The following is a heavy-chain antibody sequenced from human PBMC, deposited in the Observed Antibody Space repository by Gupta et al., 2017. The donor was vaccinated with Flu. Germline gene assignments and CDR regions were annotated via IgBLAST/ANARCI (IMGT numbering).Heavy chain of an antibody. CDR2: IIPIFGTA. CDR1: GGTFISYA. D-gene: IGHD6-13*01. CDR3: ARDLGYSSSWYICVY. J-gene: IGHJ4*02. Sequence: QVQLVQSGAEVKKPRSSVKLSCKASGGTFISYAISWLRQAPGQGFEWMGGIIPIFGTANYAQKFQGRVTITADESTSTAYMELSSLSSEDTAVYYCARDLGYSSSWYICVYWGQGTLVTVAS. V-gene: IGHV1-69*01.